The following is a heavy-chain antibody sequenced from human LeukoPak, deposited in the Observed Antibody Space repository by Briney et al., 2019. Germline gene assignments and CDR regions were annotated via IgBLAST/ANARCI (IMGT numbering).Heavy chain of an antibody. Sequence: PSETLSLTCTVSGGSISSHYWSWIRQPPGKGLEWIGYIYYSGSTNYNPSLKSRVTISVDTSKNQFSLKLSSVTAADTAVYYCASGYCSSTSCFHYFDYWGQGTLVTVSS. D-gene: IGHD2-2*01. CDR3: ASGYCSSTSCFHYFDY. CDR1: GGSISSHY. V-gene: IGHV4-59*11. J-gene: IGHJ4*02. CDR2: IYYSGST.